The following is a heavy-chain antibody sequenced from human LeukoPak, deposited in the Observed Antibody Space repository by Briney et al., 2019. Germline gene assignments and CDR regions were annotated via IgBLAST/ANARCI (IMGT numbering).Heavy chain of an antibody. CDR1: GFSFDDYA. CDR3: ARYCGGDCYGMDV. J-gene: IGHJ6*02. D-gene: IGHD2-21*01. V-gene: IGHV3-9*01. Sequence: GGSLRLSCAASGFSFDDYAMHWLRQAPGKGLQWVSGISWNSGSEGYADSVKGRFTISRDNAKNSLYLQMNSLRAEDTAVYYCARYCGGDCYGMDVWGQGTTVTVSS. CDR2: ISWNSGSE.